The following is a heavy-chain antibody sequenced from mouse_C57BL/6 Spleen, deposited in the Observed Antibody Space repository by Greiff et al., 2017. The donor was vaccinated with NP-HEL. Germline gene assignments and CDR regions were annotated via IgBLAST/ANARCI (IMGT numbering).Heavy chain of an antibody. CDR1: GFTFSSYG. J-gene: IGHJ2*01. V-gene: IGHV5-6*01. CDR2: ISSGGSYT. Sequence: EVQLVESGGDLVKPGGSLKLSCAASGFTFSSYGMSWVRRTPDKRLEWVATISSGGSYTYYPDSVKGRFTISRDNAKNTLYLQMSSLKSEDTAMYYCARRGYSKDYFDYWGQGTTLTVSS. D-gene: IGHD2-5*01. CDR3: ARRGYSKDYFDY.